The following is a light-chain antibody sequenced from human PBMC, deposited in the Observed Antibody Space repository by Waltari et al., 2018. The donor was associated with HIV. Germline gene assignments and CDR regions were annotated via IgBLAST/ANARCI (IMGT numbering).Light chain of an antibody. CDR2: AAS. V-gene: IGKV1-39*01. Sequence: DVQMTQSPSSLSASVGDRVTITCRASHRISTYLNWYQQKPGRAPNLLIYAASTLQVGVPSRFSGSGSGTDFTLSISGLQREDFGTYYCQQSYNTPRSFGGGTKVEIK. CDR1: HRISTY. CDR3: QQSYNTPRS. J-gene: IGKJ4*01.